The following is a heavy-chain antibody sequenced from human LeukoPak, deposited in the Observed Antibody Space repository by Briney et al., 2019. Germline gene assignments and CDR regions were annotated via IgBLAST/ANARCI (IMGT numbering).Heavy chain of an antibody. Sequence: SETLSLTCTVSGGSISPYFWSWIRQPPGKGLEWIGYISYTGNTNYNPSLKSRVTISVDTSKNQFSLQLTSVTAADTAVYYCARAVAGSKWFDPWGQGTLVTVSS. CDR3: ARAVAGSKWFDP. D-gene: IGHD6-19*01. CDR1: GGSISPYF. J-gene: IGHJ5*02. V-gene: IGHV4-59*01. CDR2: ISYTGNT.